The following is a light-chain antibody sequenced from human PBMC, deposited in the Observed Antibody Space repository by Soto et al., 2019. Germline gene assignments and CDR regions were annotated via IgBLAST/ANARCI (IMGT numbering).Light chain of an antibody. CDR2: EVS. J-gene: IGLJ2*01. Sequence: QSALTQPASVSGSPGQSITISCTGTSSDVGGYNYVSWYQQHPGKAPKVIISEVSNRPSGVSDRFSGSKSGNTAFLTISGLQAEDEADYYCSSYTSTSTRVFGGGTKLTVL. CDR1: SSDVGGYNY. CDR3: SSYTSTSTRV. V-gene: IGLV2-14*01.